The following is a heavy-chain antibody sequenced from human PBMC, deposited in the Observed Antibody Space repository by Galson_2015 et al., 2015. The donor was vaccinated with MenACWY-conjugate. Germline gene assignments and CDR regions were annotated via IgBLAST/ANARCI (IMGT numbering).Heavy chain of an antibody. Sequence: SLRLSCAASGLTFSSYAMSWVRQAPGKGLEWVSAISGSGNSTYYADSVKGRFTISRDNSKNTLYLQMNSLRAEDTAVYYCAKDSYDSSGYILHYFDYWGQGTLVTVSS. J-gene: IGHJ4*02. D-gene: IGHD3-22*01. CDR3: AKDSYDSSGYILHYFDY. V-gene: IGHV3-23*01. CDR1: GLTFSSYA. CDR2: ISGSGNST.